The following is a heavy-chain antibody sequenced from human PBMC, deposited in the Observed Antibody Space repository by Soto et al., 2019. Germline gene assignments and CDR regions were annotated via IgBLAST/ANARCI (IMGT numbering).Heavy chain of an antibody. CDR3: ARDWSSTSFDY. V-gene: IGHV3-33*01. CDR2: IWYDGSNK. Sequence: QVQLVESGGGVVQPGRSLRLSCAASGFSFSSYGMHWVRQGPGKGLEWVANIWYDGSNKKYADSVKGRFTISRDNSKNTLYLQMNSLRVEDTAVYYCARDWSSTSFDYRGQGTLVTASS. J-gene: IGHJ4*02. CDR1: GFSFSSYG. D-gene: IGHD1-26*01.